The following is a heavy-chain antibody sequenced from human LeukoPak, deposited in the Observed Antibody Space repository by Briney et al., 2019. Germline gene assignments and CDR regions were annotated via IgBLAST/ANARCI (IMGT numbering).Heavy chain of an antibody. D-gene: IGHD3-10*01. CDR1: GFTFSSYD. CDR3: AKVMRSWYFDY. Sequence: GGSLRLSCAASGFTFSSYDMSWVRQAPGKGLEWVSAITGSGGSTNYADSVKGRFTISRDNSKNTLYLQMNSLRAEDTAVYYCAKVMRSWYFDYWGQGTLVTVSS. J-gene: IGHJ4*02. V-gene: IGHV3-23*01. CDR2: ITGSGGST.